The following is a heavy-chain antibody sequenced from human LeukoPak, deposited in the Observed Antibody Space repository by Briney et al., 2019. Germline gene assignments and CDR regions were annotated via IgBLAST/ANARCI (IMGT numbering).Heavy chain of an antibody. Sequence: TGGSLRLSCAASGFTFSSYSMNWVRQAPGKGLEWVSSISSSSSYIYYADSVKGRFTISRDNAKNSLYLQMNSLRAEDTAVYYRARVAEDSSSWYHYYYMDVWGKETTVTVSS. V-gene: IGHV3-21*01. D-gene: IGHD6-13*01. CDR1: GFTFSSYS. J-gene: IGHJ6*03. CDR3: ARVAEDSSSWYHYYYMDV. CDR2: ISSSSSYI.